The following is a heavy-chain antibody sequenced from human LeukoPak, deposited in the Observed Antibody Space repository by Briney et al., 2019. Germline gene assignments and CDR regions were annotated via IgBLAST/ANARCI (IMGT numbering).Heavy chain of an antibody. CDR3: ARVDYGDYGFDY. Sequence: PSETLSLTCTVSGGSISSYYWTWIRQSAGKGLEWIGRINTSGSTNYNPSLRSRVTMSVNTSKNQFSLKLSSVTAADTAVYYCARVDYGDYGFDYWGQGTLVTVSS. J-gene: IGHJ4*02. CDR1: GGSISSYY. V-gene: IGHV4-4*07. CDR2: INTSGST. D-gene: IGHD4-17*01.